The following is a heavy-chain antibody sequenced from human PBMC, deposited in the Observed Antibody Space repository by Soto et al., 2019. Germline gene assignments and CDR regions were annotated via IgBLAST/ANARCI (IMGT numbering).Heavy chain of an antibody. CDR1: GYTFTSYA. D-gene: IGHD1-20*01. CDR2: INAGNGNT. CDR3: ARGGDNWNDSGYYYYGMDV. V-gene: IGHV1-3*01. Sequence: ASVKVSCKASGYTFTSYAMHWVRQAPGQRLEWMGWINAGNGNTKYSQKFQGRVTITRDTSASTAYMELSSLRPEDTAVYYCARGGDNWNDSGYYYYGMDVWGQGTTVTVSS. J-gene: IGHJ6*02.